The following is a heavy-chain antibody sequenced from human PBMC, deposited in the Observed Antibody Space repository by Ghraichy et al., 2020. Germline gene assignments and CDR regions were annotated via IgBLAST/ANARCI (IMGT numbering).Heavy chain of an antibody. D-gene: IGHD3-3*01. CDR1: GFTVTTNS. V-gene: IGHV3-23*01. CDR3: AKDFLEWLSLVDY. J-gene: IGHJ4*02. CDR2: ISGSGGDT. Sequence: ETLSLTCAASGFTVTTNSMSWVRQAPGKGLEWVSVISGSGGDTYYADSVKGRFTISRDNSKNTLYLQMNSLRVEDTAVYYCAKDFLEWLSLVDYWGQGTLVTVSS.